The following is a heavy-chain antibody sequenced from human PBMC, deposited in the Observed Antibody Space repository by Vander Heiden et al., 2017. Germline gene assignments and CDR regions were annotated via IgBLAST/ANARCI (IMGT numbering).Heavy chain of an antibody. V-gene: IGHV3-30-3*01. CDR2: ISYDGSNK. CDR1: GFTFRSYA. J-gene: IGHJ6*02. CDR3: ARDERIQLWVTEEYYGMDV. D-gene: IGHD5-18*01. Sequence: QVQLVESGGGVVQPGRSLRLSCAASGFTFRSYAMHWVRQAPGKGLEWVAVISYDGSNKYYADSVKGRFTISRDNSKNTLYLQMNSLRAEDTTVYYCARDERIQLWVTEEYYGMDVWGQGTTVTVSS.